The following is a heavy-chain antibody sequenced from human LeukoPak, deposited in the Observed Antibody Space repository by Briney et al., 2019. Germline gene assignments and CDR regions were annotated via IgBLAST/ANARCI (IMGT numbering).Heavy chain of an antibody. Sequence: GASVKVSCKASGYTFTGYYMHWVRQAPGQGLEWMGWINPNSGGTNYAQKFQGRVTMTRDTSISTAYMELSRLRSDDTAVYYCARGATIFGVVIRYFDYWGQGTLVTVSS. CDR2: INPNSGGT. J-gene: IGHJ4*02. CDR3: ARGATIFGVVIRYFDY. CDR1: GYTFTGYY. D-gene: IGHD3-3*01. V-gene: IGHV1-2*02.